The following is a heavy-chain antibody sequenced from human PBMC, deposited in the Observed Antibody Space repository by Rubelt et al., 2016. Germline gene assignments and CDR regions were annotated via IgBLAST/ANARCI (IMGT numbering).Heavy chain of an antibody. Sequence: QVQLQESGPGLVKPSQTLSLTCTVSGGSISSGGYYWSWIRQHPGKGLEWIGYIYYSGSTYHNPSLKRRVTISIDTSKIQFSLRLSSGTAADTAVYYCARAAGGPLFDPWGQGTLVTVSS. CDR2: IYYSGST. V-gene: IGHV4-31*03. J-gene: IGHJ5*02. CDR3: ARAAGGPLFDP. CDR1: GGSISSGGYY. D-gene: IGHD3-16*01.